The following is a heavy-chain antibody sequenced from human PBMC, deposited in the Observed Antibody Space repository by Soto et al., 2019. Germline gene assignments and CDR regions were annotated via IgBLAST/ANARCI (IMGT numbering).Heavy chain of an antibody. Sequence: QVQLRQSGPGLVKTSGTLSLTCVVSGGSISSTNWWTWVRQPPGKSLEWIGEIYHNGSPTYSPSLXGXAXIXXDKPNNQFSLRLRSVTAADTAVYYCATLPPRIVVTLLPIPTWGQGILVTVSS. D-gene: IGHD2-21*01. CDR2: IYHNGSP. CDR1: GGSISSTNW. V-gene: IGHV4-4*02. J-gene: IGHJ5*02. CDR3: ATLPPRIVVTLLPIPT.